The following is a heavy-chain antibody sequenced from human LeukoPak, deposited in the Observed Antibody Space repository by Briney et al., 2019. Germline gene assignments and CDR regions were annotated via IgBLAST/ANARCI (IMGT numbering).Heavy chain of an antibody. V-gene: IGHV1-8*02. CDR3: AKDLSANDCLNTRCYRAFDY. J-gene: IGHJ4*02. CDR2: MNPNSGNT. Sequence: ASVKVSCKASGYTFTGYYMHWVRQATGQGLEWMGWMNPNSGNTGYAQKFQGRVTMTRNTSISTAYMELSSLRSEDTAVYYCAKDLSANDCLNTRCYRAFDYWGQGTLVTVSS. CDR1: GYTFTGYY. D-gene: IGHD2-2*01.